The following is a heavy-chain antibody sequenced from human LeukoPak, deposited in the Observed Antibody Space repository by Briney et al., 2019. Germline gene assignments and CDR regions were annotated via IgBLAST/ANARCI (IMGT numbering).Heavy chain of an antibody. V-gene: IGHV5-51*01. Sequence: LGASLQISCKGSGSSFTSYWIGWVRPLPGKGLEWMGIIYPGDSDTRYSPSFQGQVTISADKSISTAYLQWSSLKASDTAMYYCARQEMATIFDWGQGTLVTVSS. CDR3: ARQEMATIFD. J-gene: IGHJ4*02. CDR2: IYPGDSDT. D-gene: IGHD5-24*01. CDR1: GSSFTSYW.